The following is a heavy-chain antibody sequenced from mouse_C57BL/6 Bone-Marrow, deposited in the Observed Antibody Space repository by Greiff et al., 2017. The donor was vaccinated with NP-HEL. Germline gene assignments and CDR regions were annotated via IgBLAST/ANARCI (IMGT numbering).Heavy chain of an antibody. Sequence: EVQVVESGGGLVKPGGSLKLSCAASGFTFSDYGMHWVRQAPEKGLEWVAYISSGGSTIYYADTVKGRFTISRDNAKNTLFLQMTSLRSEDTAMYYCARYDYFLDYWGQGTTLTVSS. D-gene: IGHD2-4*01. CDR3: ARYDYFLDY. J-gene: IGHJ2*01. CDR1: GFTFSDYG. CDR2: ISSGGSTI. V-gene: IGHV5-17*01.